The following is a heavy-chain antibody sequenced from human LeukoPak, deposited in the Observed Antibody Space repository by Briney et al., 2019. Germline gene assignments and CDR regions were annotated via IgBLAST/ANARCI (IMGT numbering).Heavy chain of an antibody. J-gene: IGHJ6*02. D-gene: IGHD4-4*01. CDR1: GGSFSGYY. CDR2: INHTGST. CDR3: ARGGTTAQGSYYFGMDV. V-gene: IGHV4-34*01. Sequence: SETLSLTCAVYGGSFSGYYWSWIRQPPGKGLEWIGEINHTGSTNYNPPLKSRVTISVDRSKNQFSLKLSSVIAADTAVYYCARGGTTAQGSYYFGMDVWGQGTTVTVSS.